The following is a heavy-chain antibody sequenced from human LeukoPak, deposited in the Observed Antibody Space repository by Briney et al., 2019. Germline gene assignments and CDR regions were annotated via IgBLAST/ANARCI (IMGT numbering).Heavy chain of an antibody. J-gene: IGHJ4*02. CDR2: ISGDGGST. D-gene: IGHD6-19*01. CDR3: AKEVRYSSGRYYDY. V-gene: IGHV3-43*02. CDR1: GFTFDDYA. Sequence: GGSLRLSCAASGFTFDDYAMHWVRQAPGKGLEWVSLISGDGGSTYYADSVKGRFTISRDNSKNSLYLQMNSLRTEGTALYYCAKEVRYSSGRYYDYWGQGTLVTVSS.